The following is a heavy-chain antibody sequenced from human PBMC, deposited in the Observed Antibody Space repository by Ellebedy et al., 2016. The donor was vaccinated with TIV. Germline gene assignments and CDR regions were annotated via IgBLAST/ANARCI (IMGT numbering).Heavy chain of an antibody. CDR3: ARAPRGGTDY. V-gene: IGHV3-69-1*01. CDR2: IIVGGST. CDR1: GFTFTDYG. Sequence: PGGSLRLSCAATGFTFTDYGFNWFRQAPGKGLEWVSSIIVGGSTYDADSVKGRFIISRDNAKNSLYLQMDSLRAEDTAVYFCARAPRGGTDYWGQGTLVTVSS. D-gene: IGHD3-10*01. J-gene: IGHJ4*02.